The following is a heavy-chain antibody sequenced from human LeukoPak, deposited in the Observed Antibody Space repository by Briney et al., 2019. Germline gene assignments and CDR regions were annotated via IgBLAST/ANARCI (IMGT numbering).Heavy chain of an antibody. V-gene: IGHV3-9*01. CDR1: GFTFDDYA. CDR3: AKSSGTNYYYYGMDV. Sequence: GRSLRLSCAASGFTFDDYAMHWVPQAPGKGLECVSGISWNSGSIGYADSVKGRFTISRDNAKNSLYLQMNRLRAEDTALYYCAKSSGTNYYYYGMDVWGQGTTVTVSS. CDR2: ISWNSGSI. J-gene: IGHJ6*02.